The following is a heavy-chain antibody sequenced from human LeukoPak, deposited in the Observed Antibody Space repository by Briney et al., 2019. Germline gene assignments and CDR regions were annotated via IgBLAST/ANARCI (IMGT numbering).Heavy chain of an antibody. J-gene: IGHJ4*02. CDR1: GGSFSGYY. CDR3: ARGSPYCGGGSCKITHFDY. Sequence: PSETLSLTCAVYGGSFSGYYWSWIRQPPGKGLEWIGEINHSGSTNYNPSLKSRVTISVDTSKNQFSLKLSSVTAADTAVYYCARGSPYCGGGSCKITHFDYWGQGTLVTVSS. CDR2: INHSGST. V-gene: IGHV4-34*01. D-gene: IGHD2-15*01.